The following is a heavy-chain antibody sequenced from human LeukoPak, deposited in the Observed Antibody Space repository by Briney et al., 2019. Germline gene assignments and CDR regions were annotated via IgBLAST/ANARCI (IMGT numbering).Heavy chain of an antibody. CDR3: AKVSGSHDYGDSPFDY. Sequence: GGSLRLSCAASGFTFSSYGMHWVRQAPGKGLEWVAFIRYDGSNKYYADSVKGRFTISRDNSKNTLYLQMNGLRAEDTAVYYCAKVSGSHDYGDSPFDYWGQGTLVTVSS. CDR2: IRYDGSNK. CDR1: GFTFSSYG. D-gene: IGHD4-17*01. V-gene: IGHV3-30*02. J-gene: IGHJ4*02.